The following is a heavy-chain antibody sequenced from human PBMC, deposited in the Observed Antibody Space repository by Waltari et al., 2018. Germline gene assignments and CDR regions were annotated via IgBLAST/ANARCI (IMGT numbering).Heavy chain of an antibody. Sequence: QVQLQESGPGLVKPSGTLSLTCAVSGGSISSSNWWSWVRQPPGKGLEWIGEIYNSGSTNYNPSLKSRVTISVDKSKNQFSLKLSSVTAADTAVYYCARPGIDCSSTSCYADRNAFDIWGQGTMVTVSS. V-gene: IGHV4-4*02. J-gene: IGHJ3*02. CDR2: IYNSGST. D-gene: IGHD2-2*01. CDR1: GGSISSSNW. CDR3: ARPGIDCSSTSCYADRNAFDI.